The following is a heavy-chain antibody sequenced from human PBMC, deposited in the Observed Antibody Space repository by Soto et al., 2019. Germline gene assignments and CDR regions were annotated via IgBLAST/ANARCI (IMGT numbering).Heavy chain of an antibody. V-gene: IGHV4-61*01. CDR3: ARDVSSSSPLLKYYYYGMDF. Sequence: QVQLQESGPGLVKPSETLSLTCTVSGGSVSSGSYYWSWIRQPPGKGLEWIGYIYYSGSTNYNPSIKIRVTISVDTSKNQFSLKRSSVTAADTAVYYCARDVSSSSPLLKYYYYGMDFWGQGTTVTVSS. CDR2: IYYSGST. CDR1: GGSVSSGSYY. D-gene: IGHD6-6*01. J-gene: IGHJ6*02.